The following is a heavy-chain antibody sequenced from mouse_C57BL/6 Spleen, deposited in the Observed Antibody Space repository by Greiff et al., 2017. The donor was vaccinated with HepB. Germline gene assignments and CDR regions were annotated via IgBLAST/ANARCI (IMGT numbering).Heavy chain of an antibody. J-gene: IGHJ2*01. Sequence: VQLQQSGAELMKPGASVKLSCKATGYTFTGYWIEWVKQRPGHGLEWIGEILPGSGSTNYNEKFKGKATFTADTSSNTAYMQLSSLTTEDSAIYYCARSFIYYYGSSYGGYFDYWGQGTTLTVSS. V-gene: IGHV1-9*01. CDR2: ILPGSGST. D-gene: IGHD1-1*01. CDR3: ARSFIYYYGSSYGGYFDY. CDR1: GYTFTGYW.